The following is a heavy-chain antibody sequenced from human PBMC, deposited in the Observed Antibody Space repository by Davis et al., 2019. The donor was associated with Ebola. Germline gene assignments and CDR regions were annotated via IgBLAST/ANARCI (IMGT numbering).Heavy chain of an antibody. CDR3: AAGVSCDY. V-gene: IGHV1-2*02. CDR2: INPNSGAT. CDR1: GYTFTGYY. D-gene: IGHD1-26*01. Sequence: ASVKVSCKASGYTFTGYYLHWVRQAPGQGLEWMAWINPNSGATKYAQKFQGRLTMTTDPSITTAYMELSSLTSDDTAVYFCAAGVSCDYWGRGTLVTVSS. J-gene: IGHJ4*02.